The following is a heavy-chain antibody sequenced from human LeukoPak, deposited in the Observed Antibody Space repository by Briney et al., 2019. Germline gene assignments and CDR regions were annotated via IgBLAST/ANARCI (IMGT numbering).Heavy chain of an antibody. V-gene: IGHV3-23*01. CDR1: GFTFSIYT. CDR2: ISGSGGST. D-gene: IGHD6-6*01. J-gene: IGHJ4*02. CDR3: AKDGGVQAARFDY. Sequence: GGSLRLSCAASGFTFSIYTMSGVRQAPGKGLEWVSAISGSGGSTYYADSVKGRFTISRDNSKNTLYLQMNSLRAEDTAVYYCAKDGGVQAARFDYWGQGTLVTVSS.